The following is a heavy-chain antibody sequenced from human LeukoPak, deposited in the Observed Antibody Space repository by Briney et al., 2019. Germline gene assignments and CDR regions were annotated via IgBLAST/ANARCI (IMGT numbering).Heavy chain of an antibody. CDR2: ISWNSGSI. CDR3: ARDEVIPDY. J-gene: IGHJ4*02. Sequence: GGSLRLSCAASGFTFDDYAMHWVRQAPGKGLEWVSGISWNSGSIGYADSVKGRFTISRDNAKNSLYLQMNSLRAEDTAVYYCARDEVIPDYWGQGTLVTVSS. CDR1: GFTFDDYA. V-gene: IGHV3-9*01. D-gene: IGHD3-22*01.